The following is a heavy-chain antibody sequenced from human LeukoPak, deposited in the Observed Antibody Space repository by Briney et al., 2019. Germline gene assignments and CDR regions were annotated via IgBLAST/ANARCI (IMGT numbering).Heavy chain of an antibody. CDR2: INPSGGST. V-gene: IGHV1-46*01. Sequence: WASVKVSCKASGYSFTSYYMHWVRQAPGQGLEWMGIINPSGGSTSYAQKFQGRVTMTRDTSTSTVYMELSSLRSEDTAVYYCASEITMVRGFNAFDIWGQGTMVTVSS. D-gene: IGHD3-10*01. CDR3: ASEITMVRGFNAFDI. CDR1: GYSFTSYY. J-gene: IGHJ3*02.